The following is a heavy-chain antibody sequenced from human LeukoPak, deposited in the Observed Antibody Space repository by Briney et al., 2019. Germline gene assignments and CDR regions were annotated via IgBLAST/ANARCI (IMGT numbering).Heavy chain of an antibody. D-gene: IGHD3-10*01. CDR1: GFTFSSYW. CDR2: IKQDGSEK. CDR3: ARDRGVYMVRGVIITGYYGMDV. J-gene: IGHJ6*02. V-gene: IGHV3-7*01. Sequence: PGGSLRLSCAASGFTFSSYWMSWVRQAPGKGLEWVANIKQDGSEKYYVDSVKGRFTISRDNAKNSLYLQMNSLGAEDTAVYYCARDRGVYMVRGVIITGYYGMDVWGQGATVTVSS.